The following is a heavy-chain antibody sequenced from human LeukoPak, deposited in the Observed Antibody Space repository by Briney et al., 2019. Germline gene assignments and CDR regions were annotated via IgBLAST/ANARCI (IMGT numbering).Heavy chain of an antibody. V-gene: IGHV4-61*02. CDR1: GGSISSGSYY. D-gene: IGHD5/OR15-5a*01. CDR3: ARDIIIYRGDAFDI. J-gene: IGHJ3*02. CDR2: IYTSGST. Sequence: SETLSLTCTVSGGSISSGSYYWGWIRQPAGKGLEWIGRIYTSGSTNYNPSLKSRVTISVDTSKNQFSLKLSSVTAADTAVYYCARDIIIYRGDAFDIWGQGTMVTVSS.